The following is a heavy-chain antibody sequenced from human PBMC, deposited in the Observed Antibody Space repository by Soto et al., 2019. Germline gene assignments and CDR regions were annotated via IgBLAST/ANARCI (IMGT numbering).Heavy chain of an antibody. V-gene: IGHV1-18*01. CDR2: ISAYNGNT. Sequence: ASVKVFCKASGYTFTSYGISWVRQAPGQGLEWMGWISAYNGNTNYAQKLQGRVTMTTDTSTSTAYRELRSRRSDDTAVYYCARGSVAAAGRYNWFDHWGQGTLVTVSS. J-gene: IGHJ5*02. CDR1: GYTFTSYG. D-gene: IGHD6-13*01. CDR3: ARGSVAAAGRYNWFDH.